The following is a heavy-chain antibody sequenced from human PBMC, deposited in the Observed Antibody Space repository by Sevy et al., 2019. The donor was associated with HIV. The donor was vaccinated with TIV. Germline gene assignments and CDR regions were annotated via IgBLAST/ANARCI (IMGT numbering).Heavy chain of an antibody. CDR3: ARLRNSYCSSTSCTHALYYYGMDV. V-gene: IGHV1-69*13. CDR2: IIPIFGIA. CDR1: GGTFSSYA. D-gene: IGHD2-2*01. Sequence: ASVKVSCKASGGTFSSYAISWVRQAPGQGLEWMGGIIPIFGIANYAQKFQGRVTITADESTSTAYMELSSLRSEDTAVYYCARLRNSYCSSTSCTHALYYYGMDVWGQGTTVTVSS. J-gene: IGHJ6*02.